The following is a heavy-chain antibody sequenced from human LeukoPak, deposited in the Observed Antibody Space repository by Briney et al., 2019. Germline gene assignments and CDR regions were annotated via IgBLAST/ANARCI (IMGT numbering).Heavy chain of an antibody. Sequence: GSLRLPCAASGFTFSSYWMSWVRQAPGKGLEGVAKINQDASETYYVDSVKGRFSISRDNAKNSLSLQMSSLRAEDTAVYYCARHRVTQFDYWGQGTLVTVSS. CDR3: ARHRVTQFDY. V-gene: IGHV3-7*01. D-gene: IGHD2-21*02. J-gene: IGHJ4*02. CDR1: GFTFSSYW. CDR2: INQDASET.